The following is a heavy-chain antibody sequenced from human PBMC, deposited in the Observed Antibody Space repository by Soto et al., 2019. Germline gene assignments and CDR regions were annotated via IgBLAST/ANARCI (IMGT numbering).Heavy chain of an antibody. CDR2: INPSGGST. V-gene: IGHV1-46*01. Sequence: ASVKVSCKASGYTFTSYYMHWVRQAPGQGLEWMGIINPSGGSTSYAQKLQGRVIMTRXPXXSXXXMXLXXPRXEVTAVYYCARTGGFYGDYDYWGQGTLVTVS. D-gene: IGHD4-17*01. CDR3: ARTGGFYGDYDY. J-gene: IGHJ4*02. CDR1: GYTFTSYY.